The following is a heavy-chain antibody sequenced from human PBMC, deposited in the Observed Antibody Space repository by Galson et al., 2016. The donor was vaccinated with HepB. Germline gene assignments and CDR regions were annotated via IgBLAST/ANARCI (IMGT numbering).Heavy chain of an antibody. CDR2: IWYDGSNQ. Sequence: SLRLSCAASGFTFSKYGMHWVRQAPGKGLEWVAVIWYDGSNQYYADSVKGRFTISRDNSKNTLYLQMNSLRAEDTAVYYCAKGGEWLLYFDYWGQGTLVTVSS. V-gene: IGHV3-33*06. CDR1: GFTFSKYG. CDR3: AKGGEWLLYFDY. D-gene: IGHD3-3*01. J-gene: IGHJ4*02.